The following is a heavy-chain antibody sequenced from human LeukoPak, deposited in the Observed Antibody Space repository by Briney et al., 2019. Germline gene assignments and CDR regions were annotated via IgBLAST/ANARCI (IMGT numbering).Heavy chain of an antibody. V-gene: IGHV3-9*01. Sequence: PGGSLRLSCAASGFTFDDYAMHWVRQAPGKGLEWVSGISWNSGGIGYADSVKGRFTISRDNAKNSLYLQMNSLRAEDTAVYYCARAGLSGMDVWGQGTTVTVSS. CDR3: ARAGLSGMDV. J-gene: IGHJ6*02. D-gene: IGHD3-16*02. CDR2: ISWNSGGI. CDR1: GFTFDDYA.